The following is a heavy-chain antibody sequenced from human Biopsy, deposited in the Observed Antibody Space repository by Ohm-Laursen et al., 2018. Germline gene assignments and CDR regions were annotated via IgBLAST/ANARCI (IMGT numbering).Heavy chain of an antibody. D-gene: IGHD3-3*01. V-gene: IGHV4-39*01. CDR2: VYYSGST. J-gene: IGHJ4*02. CDR1: GGSIRGSTYY. Sequence: GTLSLTCNVSGGSIRGSTYYWGWIRQPPGKGLEWIGHVYYSGSTFYNSSLESRVTVSVDTSKNQFHLRLTSMSASDTAVYYCARHSLDDFWSGAHYYFDYWGLGTLVTVSS. CDR3: ARHSLDDFWSGAHYYFDY.